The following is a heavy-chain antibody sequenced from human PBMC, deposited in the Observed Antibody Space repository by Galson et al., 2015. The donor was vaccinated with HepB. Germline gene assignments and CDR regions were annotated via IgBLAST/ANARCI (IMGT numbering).Heavy chain of an antibody. J-gene: IGHJ4*02. V-gene: IGHV3-11*01. CDR3: ARDPGYRSSWYYFDY. D-gene: IGHD6-13*01. CDR1: GFTFSDYY. Sequence: SLRLSCAASGFTFSDYYMSWIRQAPGKGLEWVLYISSSGSTIYYADSVKGRFTISRDNAKNSLYLQMNSLRAEDTAVYYCARDPGYRSSWYYFDYWGQGTLVTVSS. CDR2: ISSSGSTI.